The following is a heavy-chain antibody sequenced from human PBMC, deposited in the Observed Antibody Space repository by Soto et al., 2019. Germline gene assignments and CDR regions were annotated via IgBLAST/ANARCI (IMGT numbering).Heavy chain of an antibody. CDR1: GFTFDDYA. Sequence: EVQLGESGGGLVQPGRSLRLSCAASGFTFDDYAMHWVRQAPGKGLEWVSGISWNSGSIGYADSVKGRFTISRDNAKNSLYLQMNSLRAEDTALYYCAKAGFWSGYYSLVDYWGQGTLVTVSS. J-gene: IGHJ4*02. D-gene: IGHD3-3*01. CDR3: AKAGFWSGYYSLVDY. CDR2: ISWNSGSI. V-gene: IGHV3-9*01.